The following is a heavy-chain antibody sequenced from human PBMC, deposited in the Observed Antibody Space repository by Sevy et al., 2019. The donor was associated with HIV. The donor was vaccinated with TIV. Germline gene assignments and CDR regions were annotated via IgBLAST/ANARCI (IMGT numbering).Heavy chain of an antibody. D-gene: IGHD2-8*01. V-gene: IGHV3-23*01. Sequence: GGSLRLSCAASGFDFSIYSMSWVRQAPGKGLEWVSTLSFGCGKINYADSVKGRFTTSRDNSKSSVYLQMNNMRVEDTAVYYCAREGCTKPHDYWGQGTLVNVSS. CDR1: GFDFSIYS. J-gene: IGHJ4*02. CDR3: AREGCTKPHDY. CDR2: LSFGCGKI.